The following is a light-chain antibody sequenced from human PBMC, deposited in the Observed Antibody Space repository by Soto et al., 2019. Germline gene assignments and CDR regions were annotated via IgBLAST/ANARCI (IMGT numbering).Light chain of an antibody. V-gene: IGKV3-20*01. CDR2: GAS. Sequence: EIVLTQSPGTLSLSPGERATLSCRASQSVSSSYLAWYQQKPGQAPRLLIYGASSRATGIPDRFSGSGSGTDFTLTISRLEPEDFAVYYCQQYGSSPGTFGKGTTLEIK. CDR1: QSVSSSY. CDR3: QQYGSSPGT. J-gene: IGKJ2*01.